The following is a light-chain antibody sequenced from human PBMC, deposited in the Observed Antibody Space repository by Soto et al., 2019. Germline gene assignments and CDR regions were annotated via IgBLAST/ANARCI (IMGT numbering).Light chain of an antibody. CDR3: SSYTSSTIRV. CDR2: EVS. V-gene: IGLV2-14*01. Sequence: QSALTQPASVSGSPGQSITISCTGTSSDVGGYTYVSWYQQYPGKAPKLMIFEVSNRPSGVSHRFSGSKSGNTASLTISGLQAEDEADYYCSSYTSSTIRVFGPGIKVTV. J-gene: IGLJ1*01. CDR1: SSDVGGYTY.